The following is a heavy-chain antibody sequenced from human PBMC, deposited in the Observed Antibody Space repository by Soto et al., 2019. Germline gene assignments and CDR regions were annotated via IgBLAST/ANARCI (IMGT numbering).Heavy chain of an antibody. V-gene: IGHV4-61*03. CDR3: VRVLDSSWYADL. J-gene: IGHJ2*01. CDR1: GGSVSNASFS. CDR2: IFYTGVT. D-gene: IGHD3-22*01. Sequence: QVQLQESGPGLVKPSETLSLTCSFSGGSVSNASFSWTWIRQATVTDLEYIGYIFYTGVTNSNPSLSSRGTISLDTSKNHFSLKLNSMTAADTAVYYCVRVLDSSWYADLWGRGTLVTVSS.